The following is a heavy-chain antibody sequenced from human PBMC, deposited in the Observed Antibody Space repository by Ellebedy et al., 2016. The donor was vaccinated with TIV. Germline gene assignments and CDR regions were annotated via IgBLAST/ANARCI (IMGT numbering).Heavy chain of an antibody. D-gene: IGHD2/OR15-2a*01. CDR3: ARGFYEKFDP. CDR1: GYTFSSYG. CDR2: ISAYNGDT. Sequence: ASVKVSCKASGYTFSSYGISWVRQAPGQGLEWMGWISAYNGDTNYAQKFQGRVTMTTDTFASTAYLELRSLRSDDTAVYYCARGFYEKFDPWGQGTLVTVSS. J-gene: IGHJ5*02. V-gene: IGHV1-18*04.